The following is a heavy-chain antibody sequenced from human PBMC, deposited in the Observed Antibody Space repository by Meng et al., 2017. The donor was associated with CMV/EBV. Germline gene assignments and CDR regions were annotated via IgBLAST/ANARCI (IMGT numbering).Heavy chain of an antibody. CDR1: GFTFSTYW. J-gene: IGHJ4*02. V-gene: IGHV3-7*01. CDR3: ARGYNRLAASALDY. Sequence: GESLKISCAASGFTFSTYWMTWVRQAPGKGLEWVANIKQDGSEKYYVDSVKGRFTISRDNAKNSLYLDMNSLSAEDTAVYYCARGYNRLAASALDYWGQGVLVTVSS. CDR2: IKQDGSEK. D-gene: IGHD6-13*01.